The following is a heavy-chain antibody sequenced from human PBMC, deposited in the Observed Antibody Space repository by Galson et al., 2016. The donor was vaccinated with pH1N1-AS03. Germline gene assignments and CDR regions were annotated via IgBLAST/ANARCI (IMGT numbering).Heavy chain of an antibody. J-gene: IGHJ5*02. Sequence: SLRLSCAASGLTVGNNYMNWVRQAPGKGLEWILLIYSGGSTYYADSVKGRFIISGDSSRNTLYLQMNSLRAEDTAVYYCGRDPPATPWAWGQGTLVTVSS. CDR3: GRDPPATPWA. V-gene: IGHV3-53*01. D-gene: IGHD2-15*01. CDR1: GLTVGNNY. CDR2: IYSGGST.